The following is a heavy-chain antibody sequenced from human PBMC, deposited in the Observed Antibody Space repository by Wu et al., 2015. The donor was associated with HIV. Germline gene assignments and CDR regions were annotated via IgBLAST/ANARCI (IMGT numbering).Heavy chain of an antibody. D-gene: IGHD5-12*01. V-gene: IGHV1-2*02. J-gene: IGHJ4*02. Sequence: QVQLVQSGAEVKKPGASVKVSCKASGYIFSDYYMHWVRQAPGQGLEWMGWINPKSGGTNYAQNFQGRVTMTRDTSTTTVYMEVSSLRSDDTAVYYCTRDSASSGYDVADYWAREHWSPSPQ. CDR1: GYIFSDYY. CDR2: INPKSGGT. CDR3: TRDSASSGYDVADY.